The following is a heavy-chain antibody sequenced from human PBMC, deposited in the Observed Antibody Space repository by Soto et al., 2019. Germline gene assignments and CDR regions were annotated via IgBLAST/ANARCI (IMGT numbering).Heavy chain of an antibody. Sequence: PRGSLRLSCAASGFTFNNYAMGWVRQAPGKGLEWVSTISGSGGRTYYADSVKGRFTISRDNSQSTLSLQMNSLRAEDTAVYYCASVAADFDFWGQGALVTVSS. CDR2: ISGSGGRT. CDR1: GFTFNNYA. V-gene: IGHV3-23*01. CDR3: ASVAADFDF. J-gene: IGHJ4*02. D-gene: IGHD6-19*01.